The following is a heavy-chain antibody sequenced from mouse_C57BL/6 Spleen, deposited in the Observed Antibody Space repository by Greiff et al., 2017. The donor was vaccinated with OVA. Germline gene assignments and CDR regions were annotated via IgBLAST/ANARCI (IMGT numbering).Heavy chain of an antibody. Sequence: QVHVKQPGAELVKPGASVKMSCKASGYTFTSYWITWVKQRPGQGLEWIGDIYPGSGSTNYNEKFKSKATLTVDTSSSTAYMQLSSLTSEDSAVYYCARQGYDYYAMDYWGQGTSVTVSS. D-gene: IGHD3-1*01. CDR1: GYTFTSYW. CDR2: IYPGSGST. J-gene: IGHJ4*01. V-gene: IGHV1-55*01. CDR3: ARQGYDYYAMDY.